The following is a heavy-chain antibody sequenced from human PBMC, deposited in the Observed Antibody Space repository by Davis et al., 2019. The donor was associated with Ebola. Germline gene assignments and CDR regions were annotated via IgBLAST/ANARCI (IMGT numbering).Heavy chain of an antibody. CDR1: GFSLSTSGMC. V-gene: IGHV2-70*12. Sequence: SGPTLVKPTQTLTLTCTFSGFSLSTSGMCVSWIRQPPGKALEWLALIDWDDDKYYSTSLKSRLTISKDTSKSQVVLTMTNMDPVDTATYYCARTYYYSSYYYFDYWGQGTLVTVSS. CDR2: IDWDDDK. D-gene: IGHD3-22*01. CDR3: ARTYYYSSYYYFDY. J-gene: IGHJ4*02.